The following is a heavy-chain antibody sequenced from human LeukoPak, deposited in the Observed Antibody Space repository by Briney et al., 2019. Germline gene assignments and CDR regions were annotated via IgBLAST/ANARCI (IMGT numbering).Heavy chain of an antibody. CDR2: INPNSGNA. CDR1: GYTFSDYD. D-gene: IGHD1-26*01. J-gene: IGHJ6*03. V-gene: IGHV1-8*01. Sequence: ASVKVSCKASGYTFSDYDINWVRQATGQGLEWMGWINPNSGNAGYAQKFQGRVTMARNTSISTAYMELSSLRSEDTAVYYCARALAWGGSSYSYYYMDVWDKGTTVTVSS. CDR3: ARALAWGGSSYSYYYMDV.